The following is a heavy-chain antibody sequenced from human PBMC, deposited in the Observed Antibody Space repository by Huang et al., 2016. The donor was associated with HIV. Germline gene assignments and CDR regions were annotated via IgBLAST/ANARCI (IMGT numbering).Heavy chain of an antibody. CDR2: LMPVLDSP. CDR1: GGPFRSYS. D-gene: IGHD4-4*01. V-gene: IGHV1-69*13. J-gene: IGHJ4*02. Sequence: QVQLLQSGAEVKKPGSSVKVSCKASGGPFRSYSIAWVRQAPGQGLEWMASLMPVLDSPNYAQELQGRVRVTADESTRTVYMELRDLRPDDTAVYFCARGSLEYSVSSSLDYWGQGTHVTVSS. CDR3: ARGSLEYSVSSSLDY.